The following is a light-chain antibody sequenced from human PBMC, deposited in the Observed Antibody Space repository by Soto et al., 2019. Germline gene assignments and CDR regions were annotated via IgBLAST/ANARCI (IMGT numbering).Light chain of an antibody. Sequence: DIQMTQSPSTLSASLGDRVTITCRASQSISSWLAWYQQKPGKAPKLLIYKASSLESGVPSRFSGSGSGTEFTLTISSLQPEDFATYYCQQYNSFWTFGQGTKVEIK. CDR3: QQYNSFWT. V-gene: IGKV1-5*03. J-gene: IGKJ1*01. CDR2: KAS. CDR1: QSISSW.